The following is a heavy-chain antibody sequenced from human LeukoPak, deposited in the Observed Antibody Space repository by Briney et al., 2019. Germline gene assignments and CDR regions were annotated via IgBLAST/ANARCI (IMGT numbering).Heavy chain of an antibody. D-gene: IGHD3-9*01. CDR1: GGSFSGYY. CDR2: INHSGST. J-gene: IGHJ3*02. V-gene: IGHV4-34*01. Sequence: SETLSLTCAVYGGSFSGYYWSWIRQPPGKGLEWIGEINHSGSTNYNPSLKSRVTISVDTSKNQFSLKLSSVTAADTAVYYCARILLRYFDWLLDRGDAFDIWGQGTMVTVSS. CDR3: ARILLRYFDWLLDRGDAFDI.